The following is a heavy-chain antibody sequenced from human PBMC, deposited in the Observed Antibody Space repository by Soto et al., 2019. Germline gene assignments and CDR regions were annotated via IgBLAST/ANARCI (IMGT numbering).Heavy chain of an antibody. CDR3: SADRPDIGVGWWV. J-gene: IGHJ6*02. Sequence: AASVKVSCKASGSGFISSGIQWVRQAHGQRLEWIGWIVVASGQTNYAQNFRGRVTITRDTSTATAYIELTGLTSEDTAVYFCSADRPDIGVGWWVWGQGTTVTSP. CDR2: IVVASGQT. D-gene: IGHD2-15*01. CDR1: GSGFISSG. V-gene: IGHV1-58*02.